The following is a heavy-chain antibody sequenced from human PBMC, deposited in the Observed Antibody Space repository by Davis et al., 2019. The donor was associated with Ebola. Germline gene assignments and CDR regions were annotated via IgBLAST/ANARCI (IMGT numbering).Heavy chain of an antibody. Sequence: ASVKVSCKASGYTFTDYYIHWVRHAPGQGLEWMGWINPKTGGTNYGQKFQGRVTMTTDTSTSTAYMELRSLRSDDTAVYYCARDMGGMILEWLVSDYWGQGTLVTVSS. CDR1: GYTFTDYY. J-gene: IGHJ4*02. D-gene: IGHD3-3*01. CDR2: INPKTGGT. V-gene: IGHV1-2*02. CDR3: ARDMGGMILEWLVSDY.